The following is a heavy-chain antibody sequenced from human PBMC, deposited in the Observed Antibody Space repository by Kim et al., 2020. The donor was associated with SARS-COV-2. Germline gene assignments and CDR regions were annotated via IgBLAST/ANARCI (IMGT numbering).Heavy chain of an antibody. CDR1: GYTFTSYY. D-gene: IGHD3-3*01. CDR2: INPSGGST. J-gene: IGHJ5*02. CDR3: ARDLRPVMLGYDFWSGQHDP. Sequence: ASVKVSCKASGYTFTSYYMHWVRQAPGQGLEWMGIINPSGGSTSYAQKFQGRVTMTRDTSTSTVYMELSSLRSEDTAVYYCARDLRPVMLGYDFWSGQHDPWGQGTLVTVSS. V-gene: IGHV1-46*01.